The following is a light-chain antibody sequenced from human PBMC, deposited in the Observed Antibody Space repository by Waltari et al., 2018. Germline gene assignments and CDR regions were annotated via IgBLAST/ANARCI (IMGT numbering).Light chain of an antibody. V-gene: IGLV5-45*03. CDR3: MIWHGSAAV. J-gene: IGLJ7*01. Sequence: QAVLTQPSSLSATPGASASLPCTLRSGINVGTSRIYWYQQKPGSPPQYLLRYKSDSDKQQGSGVPSRFSGSKDVSANAGILLISGLQSEDETDYYCMIWHGSAAVFGGGTQLTVL. CDR2: YKSDSDK. CDR1: SGINVGTSR.